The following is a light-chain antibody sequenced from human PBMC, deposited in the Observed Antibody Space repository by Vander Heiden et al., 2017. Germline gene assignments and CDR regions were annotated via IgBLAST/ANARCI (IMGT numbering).Light chain of an antibody. CDR1: QSDSSSY. V-gene: IGKV3-20*01. CDR3: QQYGSSPT. J-gene: IGKJ4*01. CDR2: GAS. Sequence: DIVLTQSPGTLPLSPGERATLSCRSSQSDSSSYLAWYQQKPGQAPRLLIYGASSRATGIPDRFSGSGSGTDFTLTISRMEPEEFAVYYCQQYGSSPTFGGGTKVEIK.